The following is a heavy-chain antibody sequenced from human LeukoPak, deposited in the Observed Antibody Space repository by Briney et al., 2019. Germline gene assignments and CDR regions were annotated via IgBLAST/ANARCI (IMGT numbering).Heavy chain of an antibody. J-gene: IGHJ4*02. CDR1: GFTFSDYY. CDR2: INHSGST. CDR3: ARAKRGTTSLGSDY. V-gene: IGHV4-34*01. D-gene: IGHD1-7*01. Sequence: NPGGSLRLSCAASGFTFSDYYMSWIRQPPGKGLEWIGEINHSGSTNYNPSLKSRVTISVDTSKNQFSLKLSSVTAADTAVYYCARAKRGTTSLGSDYWGQGTLVTVSS.